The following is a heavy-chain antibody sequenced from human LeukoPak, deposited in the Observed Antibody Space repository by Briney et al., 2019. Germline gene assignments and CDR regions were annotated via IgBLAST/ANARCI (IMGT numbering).Heavy chain of an antibody. CDR3: ARYSYGFSFLRY. CDR1: GGSISSYY. Sequence: SETLSLTCTVSGGSISSYYWSWIRQPPGKGLEWIGYIYYSGSTNYNPSLKSRVTISVDTSKNQFSLKLSSVTAADTAVYYCARYSYGFSFLRYWGHETLVTVSS. V-gene: IGHV4-59*01. J-gene: IGHJ4*01. D-gene: IGHD5-18*01. CDR2: IYYSGST.